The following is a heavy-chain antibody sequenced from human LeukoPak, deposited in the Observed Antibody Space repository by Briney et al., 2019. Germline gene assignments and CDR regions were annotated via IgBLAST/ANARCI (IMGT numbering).Heavy chain of an antibody. V-gene: IGHV3-23*01. CDR1: GFTFSNYA. CDR2: VSGGGSST. CDR3: ARLPSAVATITTGFDY. Sequence: GGSLRLSCVASGFTFSNYAMNWVRQAPGKGLEWVSGVSGGGSSTYYADSVKGRFTISRDNSKNMLYLQMNSLRAEDTAVYYCARLPSAVATITTGFDYWGQGTLVTVSS. D-gene: IGHD5-24*01. J-gene: IGHJ4*02.